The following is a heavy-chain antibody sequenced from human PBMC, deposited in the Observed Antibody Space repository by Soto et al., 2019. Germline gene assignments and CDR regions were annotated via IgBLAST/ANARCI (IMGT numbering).Heavy chain of an antibody. CDR2: ISYNGNDK. CDR1: GFTFNTYP. J-gene: IGHJ4*02. V-gene: IGHV3-30-3*01. CDR3: ARDRDVKAAAYYFDY. D-gene: IGHD6-13*01. Sequence: PGGSLRLSCAASGFTFNTYPMHWVRQAPGKGLEWVAVISYNGNDKYNADSVKGRFTISRDNSKNTLYLQMNSLRPEDTAVYYCARDRDVKAAAYYFDYWGQGTLVTVSS.